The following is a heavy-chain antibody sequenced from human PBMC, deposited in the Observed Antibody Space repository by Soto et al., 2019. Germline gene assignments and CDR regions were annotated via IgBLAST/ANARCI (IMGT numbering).Heavy chain of an antibody. Sequence: ASVKVSCKASGYTFTGYYMHWVRQAPGQGLEWMGWINPNSGGTNYAQKLQGWVTMTRDTSISTAYMELSRLRSDDTAVYYCARGQTTVTTHYYYYYGMDVWGQGTTVTVSS. CDR1: GYTFTGYY. D-gene: IGHD4-4*01. V-gene: IGHV1-2*04. CDR2: INPNSGGT. J-gene: IGHJ6*02. CDR3: ARGQTTVTTHYYYYYGMDV.